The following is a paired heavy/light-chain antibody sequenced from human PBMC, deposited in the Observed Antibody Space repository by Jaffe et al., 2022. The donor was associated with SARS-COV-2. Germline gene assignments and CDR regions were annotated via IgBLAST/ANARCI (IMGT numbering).Heavy chain of an antibody. CDR1: GFTFTIYY. D-gene: IGHD1-26*01. CDR2: IYPSGDGT. Sequence: QVQLVQSGAEVQKPGASVKVSCKASGFTFTIYYMHWVRQAPGQGLEWMGTIYPSGDGTTYAQSFQGRVTMSRDTSTSTVYLELSSLTSEDTAVYYCAREAHGTYPQKGFDYWGQGTLVTVSS. V-gene: IGHV1-46*01. CDR3: AREAHGTYPQKGFDY. J-gene: IGHJ4*02.
Light chain of an antibody. CDR3: SSHTSVGTYV. CDR1: SSDVGGYNH. V-gene: IGLV2-14*01. CDR2: EVA. J-gene: IGLJ1*01. Sequence: QSALTQPASVSGSPGQSITISCTGTSSDVGGYNHVSWYQQHPGKAPKLMIYEVANRPSGVSDRFSASKSGNTASLTISGLQPEDEADYYCSSHTSVGTYVFGTGTKVTVL.